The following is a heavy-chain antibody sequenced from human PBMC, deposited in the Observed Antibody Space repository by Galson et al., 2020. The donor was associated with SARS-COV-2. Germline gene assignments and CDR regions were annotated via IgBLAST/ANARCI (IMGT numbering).Heavy chain of an antibody. Sequence: GESLKISCAASVFTFSSYAMHWVRQAPGKGLEWVAVISYDGSNKYYADSVKGRFTISRDNSKNTLYLQMNSLRAEDTAVYYCATARAGSYYYGMDVWGQGTTVTVSS. V-gene: IGHV3-30*04. J-gene: IGHJ6*02. CDR2: ISYDGSNK. D-gene: IGHD3-10*01. CDR3: ATARAGSYYYGMDV. CDR1: VFTFSSYA.